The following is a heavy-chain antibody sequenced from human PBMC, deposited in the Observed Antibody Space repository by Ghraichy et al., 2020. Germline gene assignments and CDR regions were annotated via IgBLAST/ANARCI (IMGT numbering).Heavy chain of an antibody. Sequence: SETLSLTCTVSGASITSAGSRTTTTYYWDWIRQTPGKGLEWIGNIFQNGGSTLYNPSLMSRVTISLDTSKNQFSLRLRSVTAADTAVYYCARHPQQRPHFDGWGRGSLDTVSS. V-gene: IGHV4-39*07. CDR2: IFQNGGST. CDR1: GASITSAGSRTTTTYY. J-gene: IGHJ4*02. CDR3: ARHPQQRPHFDG. D-gene: IGHD6-13*01.